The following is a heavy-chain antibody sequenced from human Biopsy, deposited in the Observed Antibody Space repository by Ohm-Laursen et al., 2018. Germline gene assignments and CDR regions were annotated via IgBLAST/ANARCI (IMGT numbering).Heavy chain of an antibody. V-gene: IGHV4-39*01. CDR3: ARHPTGFWFDP. Sequence: SDTLSLTCTVSGGSVSSNVAYWAWIRQPPGKGLGSFGSFFYSGITYNNPPLQGRVPISVDPSKNQSSLTRTSVTAADTAVYYCARHPTGFWFDPWGQGTLVIVSS. J-gene: IGHJ5*02. CDR1: GGSVSSNVAY. CDR2: FFYSGIT.